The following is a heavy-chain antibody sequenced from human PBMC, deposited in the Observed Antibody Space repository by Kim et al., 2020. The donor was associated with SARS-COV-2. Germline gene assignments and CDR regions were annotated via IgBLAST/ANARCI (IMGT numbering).Heavy chain of an antibody. Sequence: GGSLRLSCAASGFTFSSYTINWVRQAPGKGLEWVSSISSCRSYIYYADSMKGRLTISRDNATNSLYLQMNSLRAEDTAVNYCARDQWDIYSSSSFQHWG. D-gene: IGHD6-6*01. CDR3: ARDQWDIYSSSSFQH. J-gene: IGHJ1*01. CDR2: ISSCRSYI. V-gene: IGHV3-21*01. CDR1: GFTFSSYT.